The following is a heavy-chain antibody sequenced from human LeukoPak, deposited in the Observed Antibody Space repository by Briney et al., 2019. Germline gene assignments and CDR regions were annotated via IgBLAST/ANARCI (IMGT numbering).Heavy chain of an antibody. V-gene: IGHV3-30*04. J-gene: IGHJ6*02. CDR1: GFTFSSYA. D-gene: IGHD6-19*01. Sequence: GRSLRLSCAASGFTFSSYAMHWVRQAPGRGVGGVAVISYDGSNKYYAASVKGRLTISRDTSKNPLYLQMNSLRAEDTAVYYCARSIAVAGTYYDYGMDVWGQGTTVTVSS. CDR3: ARSIAVAGTYYDYGMDV. CDR2: ISYDGSNK.